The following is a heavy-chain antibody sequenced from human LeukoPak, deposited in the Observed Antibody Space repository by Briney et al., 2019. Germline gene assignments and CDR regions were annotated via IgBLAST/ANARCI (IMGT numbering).Heavy chain of an antibody. CDR1: GYSISSGYY. D-gene: IGHD5-24*01. Sequence: KPSETLSLTCTVSGYSISSGYYWGWIRQPPGKGLEWIGSIYHSGSTNYNPSLKSRVTISVDMPNNQFSLKMSSVTAADTAVYYCARTGDGYNYYNYYYMDVWGKGTTVTVTS. J-gene: IGHJ6*03. CDR2: IYHSGST. CDR3: ARTGDGYNYYNYYYMDV. V-gene: IGHV4-38-2*02.